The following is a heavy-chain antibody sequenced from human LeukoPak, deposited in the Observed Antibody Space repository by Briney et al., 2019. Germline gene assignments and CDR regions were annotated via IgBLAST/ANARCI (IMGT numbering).Heavy chain of an antibody. D-gene: IGHD6-6*01. V-gene: IGHV3-21*01. CDR3: AKNRQSASSDFDY. Sequence: PGGSLRLSCAASGFTFSIYGMNWVRQAPGKGLEWVSSISSSSSYMFYADSLKGRFTISRDNAKNTLYLQMNSLRAEDTAVYYCAKNRQSASSDFDYWGPGTLVTVSS. CDR1: GFTFSIYG. CDR2: ISSSSSYM. J-gene: IGHJ4*02.